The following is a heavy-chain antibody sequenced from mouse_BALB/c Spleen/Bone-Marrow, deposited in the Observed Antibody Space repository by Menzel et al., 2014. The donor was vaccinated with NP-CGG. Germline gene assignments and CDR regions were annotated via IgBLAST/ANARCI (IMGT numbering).Heavy chain of an antibody. J-gene: IGHJ3*01. V-gene: IGHV1S22*01. CDR3: TRTYGNYTAWFAY. D-gene: IGHD2-1*01. CDR2: IYPGSGST. CDR1: GYTFASYL. Sequence: LQQPGSELVRPGASVKLSCKASGYTFASYLIHWVKQRPGQGLEWIGNIYPGSGSTNYDEKFKSKATLTVDTSSSTAYMQLSSLTSEDSAVYYGTRTYGNYTAWFAYWGQGTLVTVSA.